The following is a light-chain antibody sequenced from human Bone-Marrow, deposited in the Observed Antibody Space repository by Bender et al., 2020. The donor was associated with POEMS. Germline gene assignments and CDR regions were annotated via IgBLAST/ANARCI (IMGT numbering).Light chain of an antibody. CDR2: GDS. Sequence: QSILTQPPSVSGAPGQRVAISCTGTSSNIGAGSDVHWYQQLPGTGPKLLISGDSNRPSGVPDRASGSRSGTSASLAITGLQAEDEGDYYFQSYDSSRSVVFGGGTKLTVL. CDR1: SSNIGAGSD. V-gene: IGLV1-40*01. J-gene: IGLJ2*01. CDR3: QSYDSSRSVV.